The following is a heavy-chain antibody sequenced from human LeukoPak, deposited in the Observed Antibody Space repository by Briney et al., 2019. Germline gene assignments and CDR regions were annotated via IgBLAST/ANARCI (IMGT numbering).Heavy chain of an antibody. Sequence: PSETLSLTCTVSGGSISSYYWSWIRQPPGKGLEWIGYIYYSGSTNYNPSLKSRVTISVDASKNQFSLKLSSVTAADTAVYYCASARANRGYSWFDPWGQGTLVTVSS. D-gene: IGHD7-27*01. CDR1: GGSISSYY. CDR2: IYYSGST. V-gene: IGHV4-59*08. CDR3: ASARANRGYSWFDP. J-gene: IGHJ5*02.